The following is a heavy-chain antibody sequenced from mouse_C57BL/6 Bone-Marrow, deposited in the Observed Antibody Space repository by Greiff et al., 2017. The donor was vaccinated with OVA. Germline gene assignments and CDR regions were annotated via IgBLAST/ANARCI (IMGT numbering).Heavy chain of an antibody. CDR2: INPSTGGT. Sequence: EVMLVESGPELVKPGASVKISCKASGYSFTGYYMNWVKQSPEKSLEWIGEINPSTGGTTYNQKFKAKATLTVDKSSSTAYMQLKSLTSEDSAVYYCVLLRDYWGQGTTLTVSS. CDR3: VLLRDY. V-gene: IGHV1-42*01. J-gene: IGHJ2*01. CDR1: GYSFTGYY. D-gene: IGHD1-1*01.